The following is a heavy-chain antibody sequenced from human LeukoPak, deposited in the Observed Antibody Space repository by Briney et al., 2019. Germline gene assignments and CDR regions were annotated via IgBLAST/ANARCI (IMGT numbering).Heavy chain of an antibody. D-gene: IGHD3-22*01. J-gene: IGHJ3*02. Sequence: GESLKISCKGSGYSFNSYWIGWVRQMPGKGLEWMGIIYPGDSDTRYCPSFQGQVTISVDKSISTAYLQWSSLKASDTAMYYCAGHYYYDSSDEHGDAFVIWGQGTMVTVSS. CDR3: AGHYYYDSSDEHGDAFVI. V-gene: IGHV5-51*01. CDR1: GYSFNSYW. CDR2: IYPGDSDT.